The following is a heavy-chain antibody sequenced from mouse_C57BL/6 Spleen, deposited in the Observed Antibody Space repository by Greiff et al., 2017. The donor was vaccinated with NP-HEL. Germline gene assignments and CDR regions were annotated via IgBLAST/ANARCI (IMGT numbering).Heavy chain of an antibody. J-gene: IGHJ3*01. Sequence: QVQLQQSGAELVRPGTSVKVSCKASGYAFTNYLIEWVKQRPGQGLEWIGVINPGSGGTNYNEKFKGKATLTADKSSSTAYMQLSSLTSEDSAVYFCARDEAWFAYWGQGTLVTVSA. CDR2: INPGSGGT. V-gene: IGHV1-54*01. CDR1: GYAFTNYL. CDR3: ARDEAWFAY.